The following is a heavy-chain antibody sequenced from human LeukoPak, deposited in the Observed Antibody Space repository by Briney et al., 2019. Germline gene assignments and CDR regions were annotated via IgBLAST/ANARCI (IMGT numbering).Heavy chain of an antibody. V-gene: IGHV4-59*01. Sequence: PSETLSLTCTVSGGSISRYYWSWIRRPPGKGLEWIGYIDDSGNTNYNPSLKSQVTISVDKSKNQFSLKLSFVTAADTTMYYCARSDYHNSGSHTVFDAFDIWGQGTRVTVSS. J-gene: IGHJ3*02. CDR2: IDDSGNT. D-gene: IGHD3-10*01. CDR1: GGSISRYY. CDR3: ARSDYHNSGSHTVFDAFDI.